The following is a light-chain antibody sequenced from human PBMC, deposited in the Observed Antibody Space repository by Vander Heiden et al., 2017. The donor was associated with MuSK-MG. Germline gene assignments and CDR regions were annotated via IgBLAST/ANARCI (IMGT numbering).Light chain of an antibody. CDR2: WAS. CDR3: QQCYRTPSIT. Sequence: IVMTQPPFSLAASLRDMSTINCKSSQSVLYSSNNKNYLAWYQQKPGQPPKLLIYWASTRESGVPARFRGRGSGTDFTLTISSLQAEDVAVYYCQQCYRTPSITFGQGTRLEIK. CDR1: QSVLYSSNNKNY. J-gene: IGKJ5*01. V-gene: IGKV4-1*01.